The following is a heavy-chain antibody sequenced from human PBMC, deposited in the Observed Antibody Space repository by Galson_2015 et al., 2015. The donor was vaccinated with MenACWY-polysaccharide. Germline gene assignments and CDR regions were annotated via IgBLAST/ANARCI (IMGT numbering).Heavy chain of an antibody. D-gene: IGHD3-16*01. J-gene: IGHJ3*02. Sequence: SVKVSCKASGYTFTDHYFNWVRQAPGKGLEWMGRINPNGGSTKYAKRFQGRVTMTRDTSISSTYMELSDLTSNDTAVYYCARGGTRYACDIWGQGTMVTVSS. CDR3: ARGGTRYACDI. V-gene: IGHV1-2*06. CDR2: INPNGGST. CDR1: GYTFTDHY.